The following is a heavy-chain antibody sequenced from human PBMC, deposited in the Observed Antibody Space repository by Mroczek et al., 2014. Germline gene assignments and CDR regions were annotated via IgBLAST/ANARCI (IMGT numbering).Heavy chain of an antibody. J-gene: IGHJ5*02. CDR2: IIPIFGTA. CDR3: ARGMGITGTQRGPQFDP. Sequence: VQLVESGAEVKKPGSSVKVSCKASGGTFSSYAISWVRQAPGQGLEWMGGIIPIFGTANYAQKFQGRVTITADESTSTAYMELSSLRSEDTAVYYCARGMGITGTQRGPQFDPWGQGTLVTVSS. V-gene: IGHV1-69*01. CDR1: GGTFSSYA. D-gene: IGHD1-20*01.